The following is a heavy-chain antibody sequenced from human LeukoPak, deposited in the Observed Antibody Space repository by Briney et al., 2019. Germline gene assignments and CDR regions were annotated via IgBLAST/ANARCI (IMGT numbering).Heavy chain of an antibody. D-gene: IGHD4-17*01. CDR1: GGSISNYY. CDR2: IYTNGIT. J-gene: IGHJ4*02. V-gene: IGHV4-4*07. CDR3: ARLVSDGDYQFDFDY. Sequence: SETLSLTCTVSGGSISNYYGSWIRQPAGKGLEWIGRIYTNGITNYNPSLKSRVTMSLDTSKNQFSLKLSSVTAADTAVYYCARLVSDGDYQFDFDYWGQGTLVTVSS.